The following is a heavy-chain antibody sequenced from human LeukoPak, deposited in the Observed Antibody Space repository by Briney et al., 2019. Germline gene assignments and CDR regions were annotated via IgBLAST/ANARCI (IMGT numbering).Heavy chain of an antibody. CDR3: ARASITIFGVVIMALDV. V-gene: IGHV1-8*01. CDR1: GYTFTSHD. D-gene: IGHD3-3*01. Sequence: ASVKVSCKASGYTFTSHDINWVRQATGQGLEWMGWMNPNSGNTGYAQKFQGRVTMTRNTSISTAYMELSSLRSEDTAVYYCARASITIFGVVIMALDVWGQGTTVTVSS. CDR2: MNPNSGNT. J-gene: IGHJ6*02.